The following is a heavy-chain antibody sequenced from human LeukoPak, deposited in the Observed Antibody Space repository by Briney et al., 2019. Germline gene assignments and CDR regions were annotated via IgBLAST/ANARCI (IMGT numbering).Heavy chain of an antibody. CDR2: INPSGGST. D-gene: IGHD6-19*01. CDR3: TRDWAGVYYYYGMDV. V-gene: IGHV1-46*01. CDR1: GYTYTSYY. J-gene: IGHJ6*02. Sequence: GASVKVSCKASGYTYTSYYMHWVRQAPGQGLEWMGIINPSGGSTSNAQKFKGRVTMTRDTSTSTVYMELSTLRYEDTAVYYCTRDWAGVYYYYGMDVWGQGTTVTVSS.